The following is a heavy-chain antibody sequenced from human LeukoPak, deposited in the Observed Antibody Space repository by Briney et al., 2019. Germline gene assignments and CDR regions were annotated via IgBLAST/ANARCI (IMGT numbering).Heavy chain of an antibody. Sequence: GGSLRLSCAASGFTFSSYGMHWVCQAPGKGLEWVAVIWYDGSKKYYADSVKGRFTISRDNSKNTLYLQMNSLRAEDTAVYYCARYVGGQEAFDIWGQGTMVTVSS. CDR2: IWYDGSKK. CDR1: GFTFSSYG. D-gene: IGHD4-23*01. J-gene: IGHJ3*02. CDR3: ARYVGGQEAFDI. V-gene: IGHV3-33*01.